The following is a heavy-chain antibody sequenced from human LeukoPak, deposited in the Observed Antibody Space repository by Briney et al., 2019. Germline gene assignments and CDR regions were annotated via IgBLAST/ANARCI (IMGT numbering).Heavy chain of an antibody. CDR2: IYNSGRT. CDR3: ARKLLLRWYFDL. Sequence: GGSLRLSCAASGFTVSSNYMRWVRQAPGKGLEWVSVIYNSGRTYYADSVKGRFTISRDNSKNTLYLQMNSLRAEDTAVYYCARKLLLRWYFDLWGRGTLVTVSS. CDR1: GFTVSSNY. D-gene: IGHD2-21*02. V-gene: IGHV3-66*01. J-gene: IGHJ2*01.